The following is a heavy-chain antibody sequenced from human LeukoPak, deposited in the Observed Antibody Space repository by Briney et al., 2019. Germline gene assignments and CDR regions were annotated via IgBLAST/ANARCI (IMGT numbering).Heavy chain of an antibody. D-gene: IGHD3-10*01. CDR3: AKDLWRFREVFRIFDY. CDR1: GFTFNNYP. J-gene: IGHJ4*02. V-gene: IGHV3-23*01. Sequence: PGGSLRLSCAASGFTFNNYPMSWVRQAPGKGLEWVSAIGGRGETTHYADSVRGRFTISRDNSRNTLYLQMNSLRAEDTAVYFCAKDLWRFREVFRIFDYWAQGTLVTVSS. CDR2: IGGRGETT.